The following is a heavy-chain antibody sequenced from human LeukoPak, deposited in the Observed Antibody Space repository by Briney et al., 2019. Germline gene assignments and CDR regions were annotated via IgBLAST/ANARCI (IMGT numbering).Heavy chain of an antibody. CDR2: ISWNSGSI. Sequence: PGRSLRLSCAASGFTFDDYAMHWVWQAPGKGLEWVSGISWNSGSIGYADSVKGRFTISRDNAKNSLYLQMNSLRAEDTALYYCAKGGYYYDSSGYYYAWGQGTLVTVSS. J-gene: IGHJ5*02. CDR3: AKGGYYYDSSGYYYA. D-gene: IGHD3-22*01. CDR1: GFTFDDYA. V-gene: IGHV3-9*01.